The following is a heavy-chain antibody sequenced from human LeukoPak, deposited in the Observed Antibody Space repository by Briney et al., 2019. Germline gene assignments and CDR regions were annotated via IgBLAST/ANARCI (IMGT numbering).Heavy chain of an antibody. V-gene: IGHV3-23*01. CDR1: GFTFSSYA. CDR2: ICVRGGST. CDR3: AKVETAAAATLRGFDY. D-gene: IGHD6-13*01. Sequence: PGGSLRLSCAASGFTFSSYAMSWVRQAPGEGREWVSSICVRGGSTYYADSVKGRFPISRDNSKNTVYLQMNSLRPQDTAVYYCAKVETAAAATLRGFDYWGQGTLVTVSS. J-gene: IGHJ4*02.